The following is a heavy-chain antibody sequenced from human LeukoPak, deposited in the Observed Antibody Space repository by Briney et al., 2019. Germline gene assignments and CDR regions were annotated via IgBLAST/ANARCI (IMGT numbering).Heavy chain of an antibody. CDR2: LYYTGST. Sequence: SETLSLTCTVSGVSVSSSSYYWGWIRQPPGKGLEWIGSLYYTGSTYYNPPHKRRVTISVDTYKNHFSLKLTSVTAADTAVYYCARLPAARSYFDLWGGGTLVTVSS. CDR1: GVSVSSSSYY. CDR3: ARLPAARSYFDL. V-gene: IGHV4-39*02. J-gene: IGHJ2*01. D-gene: IGHD2-2*01.